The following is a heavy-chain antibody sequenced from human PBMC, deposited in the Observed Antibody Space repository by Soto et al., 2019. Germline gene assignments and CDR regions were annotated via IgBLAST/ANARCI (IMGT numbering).Heavy chain of an antibody. J-gene: IGHJ4*02. V-gene: IGHV1-69*06. Sequence: SVKVSCKASGGLFSSYAISWVGQAPGQGLEWMGGIIPIFGTANYAQKFQGRVTITADKSTSTAYMELSSLRSEDTAVYYCARVTYYYDSSGYYDAFDYWGQGTLVTVSS. CDR3: ARVTYYYDSSGYYDAFDY. D-gene: IGHD3-22*01. CDR1: GGLFSSYA. CDR2: IIPIFGTA.